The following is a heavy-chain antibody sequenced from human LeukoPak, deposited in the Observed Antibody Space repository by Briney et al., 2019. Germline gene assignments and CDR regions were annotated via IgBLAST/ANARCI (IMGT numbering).Heavy chain of an antibody. CDR1: GFTFSSYS. V-gene: IGHV3-21*01. D-gene: IGHD4-17*01. CDR3: ASNMPTPYGDYPDY. CDR2: ISSSSSYI. J-gene: IGHJ4*02. Sequence: GGSLRLSCAASGFTFSSYSMNWVRQAPGKGLEWVSSISSSSSYIYYADSVKGRFTISRDNAKNSLYLQMNSLRAEDTAVYYCASNMPTPYGDYPDYWGQGTLVTVSS.